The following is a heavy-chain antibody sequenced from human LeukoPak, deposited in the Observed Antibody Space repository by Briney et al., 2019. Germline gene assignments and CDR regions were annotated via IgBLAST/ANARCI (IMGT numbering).Heavy chain of an antibody. CDR1: GGSISSSSYY. D-gene: IGHD6-13*01. J-gene: IGHJ6*02. Sequence: SETLSLTCTVSGGSISSSSYYWGWIRQPPGKGLEWIGSIYYSGSTYYNPPLKSRVTISVDTSKNQFSLKLSSVTAADTAVYYCAREAGAAAGNYYYYGMDVWGQGTTVTVSS. V-gene: IGHV4-39*07. CDR2: IYYSGST. CDR3: AREAGAAAGNYYYYGMDV.